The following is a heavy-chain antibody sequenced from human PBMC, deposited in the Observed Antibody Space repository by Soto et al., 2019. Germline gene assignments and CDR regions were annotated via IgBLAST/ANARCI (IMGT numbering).Heavy chain of an antibody. CDR3: ARGRSSTSPYPIGY. V-gene: IGHV4-31*03. Sequence: QVQLQESGPGLVKPSQTLSLTCTVSGGSISSGGYYWSWVRQHPGKGLEWIGYIYYSGSTYYNPSLKSRVTMSVDTSQNQYSLKLSSVTAADTAVYYCARGRSSTSPYPIGYWGQGTLVTVSS. CDR2: IYYSGST. CDR1: GGSISSGGYY. J-gene: IGHJ4*02. D-gene: IGHD2-2*01.